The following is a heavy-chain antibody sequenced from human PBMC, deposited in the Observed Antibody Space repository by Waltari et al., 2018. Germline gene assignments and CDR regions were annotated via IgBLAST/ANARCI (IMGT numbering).Heavy chain of an antibody. J-gene: IGHJ4*02. Sequence: QVQVVESGGGVVQPGRSLRLSCAASGFTFRTYGMHWVRQAPGKGLEWVAIIWYDGSNKYYADSVKGRFTISRDNSKNTLYLQLNSLRADDTAIYYCARGGLAAAGVDYWGQGTLVTVSS. CDR3: ARGGLAAAGVDY. CDR1: GFTFRTYG. V-gene: IGHV3-33*01. CDR2: IWYDGSNK. D-gene: IGHD6-13*01.